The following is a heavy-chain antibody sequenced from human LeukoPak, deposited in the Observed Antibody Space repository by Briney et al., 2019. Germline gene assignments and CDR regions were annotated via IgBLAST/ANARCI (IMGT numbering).Heavy chain of an antibody. Sequence: GGSLRLSCAASGFTFSSYWMHWVRQAPGKGLVWVSRINSDGSSTNYADSVKGQFTISRDNAKNSLYLQMNSLRAEDTAVYYCARGGYFNWFDPWGQGTLVTVSS. CDR1: GFTFSSYW. D-gene: IGHD3-22*01. CDR3: ARGGYFNWFDP. CDR2: INSDGSST. V-gene: IGHV3-74*01. J-gene: IGHJ5*02.